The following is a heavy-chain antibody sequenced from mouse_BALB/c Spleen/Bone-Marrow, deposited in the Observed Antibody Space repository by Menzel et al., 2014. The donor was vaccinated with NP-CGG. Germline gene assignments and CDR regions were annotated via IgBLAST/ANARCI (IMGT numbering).Heavy chain of an antibody. D-gene: IGHD1-1*01. CDR2: IYPGDGDT. CDR1: GYAFSSYW. V-gene: IGHV1-80*01. CDR3: ARFITTVVADY. Sequence: VQVVESGAELVRPGSSVKISCKASGYAFSSYWMNWVKQRPGQGLEWIGQIYPGDGDTNYNGKFKGKATLTADKSSSTAYMQLSSLTSEYSEVYFCARFITTVVADYWGQDATLTVSS. J-gene: IGHJ2*01.